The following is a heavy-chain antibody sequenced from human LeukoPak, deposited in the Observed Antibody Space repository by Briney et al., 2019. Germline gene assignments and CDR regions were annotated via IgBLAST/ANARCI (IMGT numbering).Heavy chain of an antibody. V-gene: IGHV3-48*04. J-gene: IGHJ4*02. CDR2: ISSSSSPI. D-gene: IGHD3-9*01. Sequence: GGSLRLSCAASGFTFSTYAMSWVRQAPGKGLEWVSYISSSSSPIYYADSVKGRFTISRDNAKDSLYLQMNSLRADDTAVYYCARTLRFFDWVFLFDLWGQGTLVTVSS. CDR3: ARTLRFFDWVFLFDL. CDR1: GFTFSTYA.